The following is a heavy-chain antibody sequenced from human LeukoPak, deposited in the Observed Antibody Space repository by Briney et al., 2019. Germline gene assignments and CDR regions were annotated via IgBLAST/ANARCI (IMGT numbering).Heavy chain of an antibody. D-gene: IGHD2-15*01. CDR3: ARDLFPQYCSGGSCYSSSGYYFDY. CDR2: INPSCGRR. Sequence: ASVKVSRKGSGYTFTNYYLNWVRPAPGPGREWVGIINPSCGRRSYAHKFQGRVTMTRDTSTSTVYMELSSLRTEDTAVYYCARDLFPQYCSGGSCYSSSGYYFDYWGQGTLVTVSS. V-gene: IGHV1-46*01. CDR1: GYTFTNYY. J-gene: IGHJ4*02.